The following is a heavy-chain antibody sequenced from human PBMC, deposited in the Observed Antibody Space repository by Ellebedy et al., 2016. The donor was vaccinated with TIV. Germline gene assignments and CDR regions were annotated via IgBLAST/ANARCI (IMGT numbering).Heavy chain of an antibody. Sequence: AASVKVSCKASGGTFSSYAISWARQAPGQGLEWTGRIIPILGIAHYAQKFQGRVTITADQSTSTVYMELSSLRSEDTAVYYCAREDTLVGATAMYYFDYWGQGTLVTVSS. CDR3: AREDTLVGATAMYYFDY. J-gene: IGHJ4*02. CDR1: GGTFSSYA. V-gene: IGHV1-69*04. D-gene: IGHD1-26*01. CDR2: IIPILGIA.